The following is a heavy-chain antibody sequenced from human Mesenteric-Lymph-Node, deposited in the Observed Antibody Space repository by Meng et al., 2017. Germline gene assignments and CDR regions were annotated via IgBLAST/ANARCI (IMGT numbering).Heavy chain of an antibody. D-gene: IGHD1-1*01. J-gene: IGHJ1*01. CDR1: GFSFTDHW. CDR2: IDPDGSDP. Sequence: VQLVESGGGCVAPGGSLRLSCTASGFSFTDHWMHWVRQGPGKGPVWVSRIDPDGSDPTYADSVKGRFSISRDNAKNTVYLQMNSLRAEDSALYYCTNDRLNHWGQGALVTVSS. V-gene: IGHV3-74*03. CDR3: TNDRLNH.